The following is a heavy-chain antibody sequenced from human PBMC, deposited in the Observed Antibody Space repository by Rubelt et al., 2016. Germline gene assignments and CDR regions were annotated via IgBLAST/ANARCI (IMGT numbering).Heavy chain of an antibody. CDR3: ARGREWSRSYWYFDL. Sequence: QLQLQESGPGLVKPSETLSLTCTVSGGSISSSNWWSWVRQPPGKGLEWIGEIYHSGSTNYNPSLKSRFTMSVDTSKNQFSLKLSSVTAADTAVYYCARGREWSRSYWYFDLWGRGTLVTVSS. D-gene: IGHD3-3*01. CDR1: GGSISSSNW. CDR2: IYHSGST. V-gene: IGHV4-4*02. J-gene: IGHJ2*01.